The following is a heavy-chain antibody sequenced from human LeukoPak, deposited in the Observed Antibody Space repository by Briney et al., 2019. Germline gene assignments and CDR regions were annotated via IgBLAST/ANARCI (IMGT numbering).Heavy chain of an antibody. CDR1: GFSFSDNF. CDR2: ISSGGDTI. Sequence: PGGSLRLSCTASGFSFSDNFMGWIRQAPGKGLEWVSYISSGGDTIHYLDAVKGLFSISRDNSKRSLYLQMSRLRVDDTAVYYCARGGYGWTFKQWGQGTLVSVSS. J-gene: IGHJ4*02. V-gene: IGHV3-11*01. D-gene: IGHD5-18*01. CDR3: ARGGYGWTFKQ.